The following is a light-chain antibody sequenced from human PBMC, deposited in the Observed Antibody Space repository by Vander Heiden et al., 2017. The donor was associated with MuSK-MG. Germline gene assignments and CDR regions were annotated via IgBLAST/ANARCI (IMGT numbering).Light chain of an antibody. J-gene: IGLJ1*01. CDR2: GNH. CDR1: SSNTGAGYD. CDR3: QAFDNGPTGPYV. V-gene: IGLV1-40*01. Sequence: QSVLTQPPPVSGATGQSVSISCTGSSSNTGAGYDVHGYQQYPGEAPKLLLYGNHHRPSGVPDRFSGSKSGTSASLVITGLQPEDEADYYCQAFDNGPTGPYVFGAGTKVTVL.